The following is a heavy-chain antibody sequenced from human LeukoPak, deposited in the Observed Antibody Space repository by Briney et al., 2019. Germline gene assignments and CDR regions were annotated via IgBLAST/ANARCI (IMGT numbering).Heavy chain of an antibody. V-gene: IGHV4-31*03. CDR2: IYYSGST. CDR1: GGSISSGGYY. CDR3: ARVYADYYGSGSYYDY. Sequence: SETLSLTCTVSGGSISSGGYYWSWIRQHPGKGLEWIGYIYYSGSTYYNPSLKSRVTISVDTSKNQFSLKLSSVTAAGTAVHYCARVYADYYGSGSYYDYWGQGTLVTVSS. D-gene: IGHD3-10*01. J-gene: IGHJ4*02.